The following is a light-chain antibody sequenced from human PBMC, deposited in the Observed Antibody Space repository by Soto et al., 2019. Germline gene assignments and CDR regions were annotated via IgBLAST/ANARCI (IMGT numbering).Light chain of an antibody. CDR2: DAS. CDR3: QQYETFSGT. J-gene: IGKJ1*01. Sequence: DVQVTQSPSTLYASEGDTVTVTCRASQSVSGWLAWYQQKPGEAPKLLIYDASALPRGVPSRFSGSGSGTKFTLTIASLQPDDFATYYCQQYETFSGTFGPGTKVDIK. CDR1: QSVSGW. V-gene: IGKV1-5*01.